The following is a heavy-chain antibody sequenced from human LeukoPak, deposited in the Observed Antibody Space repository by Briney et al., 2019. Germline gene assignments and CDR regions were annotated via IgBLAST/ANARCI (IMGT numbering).Heavy chain of an antibody. CDR2: ISYDGSNK. CDR1: GFTFSCYA. CDR3: ARDNYYHDSSGYYYYYYGMDV. D-gene: IGHD3-22*01. Sequence: GGSLRLSCAASGFTFSCYAMHWVRQAPGKGLEWVAVISYDGSNKYYADSVKGRFTISRDNSKDTLYLQMNSRRAEDTAVYYCARDNYYHDSSGYYYYYYGMDVWGQGTTVTVSS. V-gene: IGHV3-30*04. J-gene: IGHJ6*02.